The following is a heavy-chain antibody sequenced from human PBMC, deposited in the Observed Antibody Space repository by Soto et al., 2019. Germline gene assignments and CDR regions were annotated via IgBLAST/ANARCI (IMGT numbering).Heavy chain of an antibody. J-gene: IGHJ4*02. CDR1: GYILTSSY. D-gene: IGHD3-10*01. V-gene: IGHV1-46*01. CDR3: ARGGGGLDY. CDR2: INPTSGGT. Sequence: QVQLVQSGAVVKKPGASVKVSCKASGYILTSSYIHWLGQAPGQGLEWMGLINPTSGGTAYAQKFQGRVTMTRDTSTRTVYMELSSLTSEDTAIYYCARGGGGLDYWGQGTLVTVSS.